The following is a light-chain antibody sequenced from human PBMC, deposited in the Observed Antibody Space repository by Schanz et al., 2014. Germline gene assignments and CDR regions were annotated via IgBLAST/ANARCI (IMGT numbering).Light chain of an antibody. V-gene: IGKV3-15*01. CDR2: GAS. J-gene: IGKJ1*01. CDR1: QSVTTN. CDR3: QQYTGSLPWT. Sequence: EVVMTQSPATLSVSPGERATLSCRASQSVTTNLAWYQQKPGQAPRLLIYGASTRATGVPARFSGSGSATEFTLTISRLEPEDFAVYYCQQYTGSLPWTFGQGTRVEIK.